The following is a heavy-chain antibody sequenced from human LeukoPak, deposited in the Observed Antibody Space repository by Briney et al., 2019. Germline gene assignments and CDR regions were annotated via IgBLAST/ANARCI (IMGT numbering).Heavy chain of an antibody. Sequence: GGSLRLSCAASGFTFSSYGMHWVRQAPGKGLEWVAVISYDGSNKYYADSVKGRFTISRDNSKNTLYLQMNSLRAEDTAVYYCARGGSSSWYGTFDYWGQGTLVTVSS. J-gene: IGHJ4*02. V-gene: IGHV3-30*03. CDR1: GFTFSSYG. CDR2: ISYDGSNK. CDR3: ARGGSSSWYGTFDY. D-gene: IGHD6-13*01.